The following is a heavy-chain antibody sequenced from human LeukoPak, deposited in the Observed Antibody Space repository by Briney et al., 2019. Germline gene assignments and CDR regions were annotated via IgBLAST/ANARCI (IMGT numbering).Heavy chain of an antibody. J-gene: IGHJ4*02. CDR2: IYSGGST. V-gene: IGHV3-53*01. CDR3: ARDISSGWYYFDY. Sequence: GGSLRLSCAASGFTFSSYAMSWVRQAPGKRLEWVSVIYSGGSTYYADSVKGRFTISRDNSKNTLYLQMNSLRAEDTAVYYCARDISSGWYYFDYWGQGTLVTVSS. CDR1: GFTFSSYA. D-gene: IGHD6-19*01.